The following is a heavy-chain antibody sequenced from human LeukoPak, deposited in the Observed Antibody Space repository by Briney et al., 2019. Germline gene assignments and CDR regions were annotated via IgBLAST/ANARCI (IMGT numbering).Heavy chain of an antibody. D-gene: IGHD3-22*01. J-gene: IGHJ6*02. Sequence: PSETLSLTCTVSGGSISNYYWSWIWQPPGKGLEWIGYIYYSGSTNYNPSLKSRVTISVDTSKNQFSLNLSSVTAADTAMYYCARDRSPEGYYDSSHWDYYHGMDVWGQGTTVTVSS. V-gene: IGHV4-59*01. CDR1: GGSISNYY. CDR2: IYYSGST. CDR3: ARDRSPEGYYDSSHWDYYHGMDV.